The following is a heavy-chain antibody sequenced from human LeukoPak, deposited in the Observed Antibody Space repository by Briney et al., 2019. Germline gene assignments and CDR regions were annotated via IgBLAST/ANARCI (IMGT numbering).Heavy chain of an antibody. CDR3: TRDLAAVPGPRMDV. CDR2: INPDGSER. D-gene: IGHD6-19*01. J-gene: IGHJ6*02. CDR1: GFSFSSYY. V-gene: IGHV3-7*03. Sequence: GGSLRLSCAAPGFSFSSYYMSWVRQAPGKGLEWVALINPDGSERYYVDSVTGRFTISRDNAKNSLYLQMDSLRDDDTAMYFCTRDLAAVPGPRMDVWGQGTMVTVSS.